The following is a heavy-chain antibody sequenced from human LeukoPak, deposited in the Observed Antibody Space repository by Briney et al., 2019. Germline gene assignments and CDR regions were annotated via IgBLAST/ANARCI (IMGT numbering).Heavy chain of an antibody. CDR1: GFTFSRYS. CDR3: ARAGNARVLRHFDWSPQTFDY. V-gene: IGHV3-21*04. Sequence: GGSLRLSCAASGFTFSRYSMNWVRQAPGKGLEWVSFISSGSRDIYYEDSIKGRFTISRDNAKNSLYLQMNSLRAEDTAVYYCARAGNARVLRHFDWSPQTFDYWGQGTLVTVSS. J-gene: IGHJ4*02. CDR2: ISSGSRDI. D-gene: IGHD3-9*01.